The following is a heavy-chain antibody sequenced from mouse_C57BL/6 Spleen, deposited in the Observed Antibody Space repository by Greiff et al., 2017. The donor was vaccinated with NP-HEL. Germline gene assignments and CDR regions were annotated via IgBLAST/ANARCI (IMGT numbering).Heavy chain of an antibody. Sequence: VQLQESGAELVKPGASVKLSCKASGYTFTSYWMQWVKQRPGQGLEWIGEIDPSDSYTNYNQKFKGKATLTVDTSSSTAYMQLSSLTSEDSAVYYCARWLLGWGQGTTLTVSS. CDR1: GYTFTSYW. D-gene: IGHD2-3*01. CDR2: IDPSDSYT. J-gene: IGHJ2*01. V-gene: IGHV1-50*01. CDR3: ARWLLG.